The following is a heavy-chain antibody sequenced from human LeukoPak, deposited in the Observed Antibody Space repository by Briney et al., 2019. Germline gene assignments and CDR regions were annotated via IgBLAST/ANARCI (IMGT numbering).Heavy chain of an antibody. J-gene: IGHJ4*02. D-gene: IGHD3-22*01. Sequence: SETLSLTCAVYGGSFSGYYWSWIRQPPGKGLEWIGEINHSGSTNYNPSLKSRVTISVDTSKNQFSLKLSSVTAADTAVYYCARLAFNDSSGYYFDYWGQGTLVTVSS. CDR2: INHSGST. V-gene: IGHV4-34*01. CDR3: ARLAFNDSSGYYFDY. CDR1: GGSFSGYY.